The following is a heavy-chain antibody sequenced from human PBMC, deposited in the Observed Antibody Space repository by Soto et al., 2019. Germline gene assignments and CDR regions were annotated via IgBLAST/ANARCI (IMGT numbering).Heavy chain of an antibody. Sequence: GGPLRLSCADSGFTLTSYVMNWVRQAPGKGLEWVSSISASGSYIYYADSVKGRFTISRDNAKNSLYLQMNSLRDEDTAVYYCASGTSFFDHWGQGTLVTVSS. CDR3: ASGTSFFDH. CDR2: ISASGSYI. J-gene: IGHJ4*02. V-gene: IGHV3-21*01. D-gene: IGHD1-7*01. CDR1: GFTLTSYV.